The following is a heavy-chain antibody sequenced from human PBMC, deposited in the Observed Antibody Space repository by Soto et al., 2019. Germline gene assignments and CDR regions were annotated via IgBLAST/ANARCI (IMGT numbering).Heavy chain of an antibody. CDR1: GFTFSSYA. J-gene: IGHJ4*02. Sequence: GSLRLSCAASGFTFSSYAMSWVRQAPGKGLEWVSAISGSGGSTYYADSVKGRFTISRDNSKNTLYLQMNSLRAEDTAVYYCAKNYDFWSGYRYPAFDYWGQGTLVTVYS. CDR2: ISGSGGST. V-gene: IGHV3-23*01. CDR3: AKNYDFWSGYRYPAFDY. D-gene: IGHD3-3*01.